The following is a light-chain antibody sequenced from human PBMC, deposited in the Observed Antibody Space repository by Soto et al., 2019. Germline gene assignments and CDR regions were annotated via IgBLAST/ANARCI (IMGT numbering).Light chain of an antibody. CDR2: DAY. J-gene: IGKJ4*01. V-gene: IGKV3-11*01. Sequence: EVVLTQSPATLSLSPGDRATLSCRASQSVFGYLAWYQHKPGQAPRLLIYDAYKRATGVPARFSGSGSETDFSLIISSLEPEDFAVYYCQQRSDSPPITFGGGTKVDIK. CDR1: QSVFGY. CDR3: QQRSDSPPIT.